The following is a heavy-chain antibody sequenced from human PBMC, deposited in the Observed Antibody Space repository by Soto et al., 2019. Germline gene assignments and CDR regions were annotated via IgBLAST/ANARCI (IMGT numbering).Heavy chain of an antibody. Sequence: ESGGGLVQPGGSLRLSCAASGFTFSSYAMSWVRQAPGKGLEWVSAISGSGGSTYYADSVKGRFTISRDNSKNTLYLQMNSLRAEDTAVYYCAKEQRVLRFLEWLTYFDYWGQGTLVTVSS. D-gene: IGHD3-3*01. CDR2: ISGSGGST. CDR1: GFTFSSYA. V-gene: IGHV3-23*01. CDR3: AKEQRVLRFLEWLTYFDY. J-gene: IGHJ4*02.